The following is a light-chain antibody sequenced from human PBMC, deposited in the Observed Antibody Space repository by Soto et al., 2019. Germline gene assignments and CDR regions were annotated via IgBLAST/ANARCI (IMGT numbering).Light chain of an antibody. V-gene: IGKV1-39*01. CDR3: QQSYSTHPT. CDR1: QSISSY. CDR2: AAS. J-gene: IGKJ4*01. Sequence: DIQMTQSPSSLSASVGDRVTITCRPSQSISSYLNWYQQKPGKAPKLLIYAASSLQSGVPSRFSGSGSGTDFTLTISSLQREDFATYYCQQSYSTHPTFGGGTKVEIK.